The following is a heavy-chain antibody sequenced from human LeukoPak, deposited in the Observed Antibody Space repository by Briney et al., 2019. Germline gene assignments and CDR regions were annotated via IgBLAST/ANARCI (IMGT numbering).Heavy chain of an antibody. D-gene: IGHD4/OR15-4a*01. Sequence: GGSLRLSCAASGFTFSTYDMNWVRQAPGKGLEWVSCSSGSSGAISYADSVKGRFTISRDNAKNSLYLQMNSLRAEDTAVYYCARRAGAYSHPYDYWGQGTLVTVSS. CDR3: ARRAGAYSHPYDY. V-gene: IGHV3-48*01. CDR2: SSGSSGAI. CDR1: GFTFSTYD. J-gene: IGHJ4*02.